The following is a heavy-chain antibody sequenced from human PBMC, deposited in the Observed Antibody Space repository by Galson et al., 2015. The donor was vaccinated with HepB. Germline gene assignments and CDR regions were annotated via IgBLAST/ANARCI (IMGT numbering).Heavy chain of an antibody. CDR1: GFTFSSYG. CDR2: ISYDGSNK. CDR3: AKRAGLLDYGDYVFDY. D-gene: IGHD4-17*01. Sequence: SLRLSCAASGFTFSSYGMHWVRQAPGKGLEWVAVISYDGSNKYYADSVKGRFTISRDNSKNTLYLQMNSLRAEDTAVYYCAKRAGLLDYGDYVFDYWGQGTLVTVSS. V-gene: IGHV3-30*18. J-gene: IGHJ4*02.